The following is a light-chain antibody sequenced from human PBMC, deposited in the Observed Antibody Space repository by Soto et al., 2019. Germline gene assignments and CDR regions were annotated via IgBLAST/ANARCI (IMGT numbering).Light chain of an antibody. V-gene: IGKV3-20*01. CDR2: GAF. CDR1: QRGTSNY. J-gene: IGKJ2*01. CDR3: QQYGGTLYT. Sequence: EIVGTQAPVTLSLSPGERATLSCRAMQRGTSNYLAWYQQKPGQAPRLLIYGAFRRDTGIPDRFSGSGSGTDFTLTISRLEPEDFAVYYCQQYGGTLYTFGQGTKLALK.